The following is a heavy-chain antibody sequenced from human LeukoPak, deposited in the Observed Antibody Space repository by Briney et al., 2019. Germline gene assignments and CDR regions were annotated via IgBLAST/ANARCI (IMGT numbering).Heavy chain of an antibody. V-gene: IGHV3-13*01. Sequence: GGSLRLSCAASGFTFSSYGMHWVRQATGKGLEWVSAIGIAGNTFYAGSVRGRFTISRENAKNSLYLQMNSLRAGDTAVYYCARSYGSGTNDAFDIWGQGTMVTVSS. J-gene: IGHJ3*02. CDR1: GFTFSSYG. CDR2: IGIAGNT. D-gene: IGHD3-10*01. CDR3: ARSYGSGTNDAFDI.